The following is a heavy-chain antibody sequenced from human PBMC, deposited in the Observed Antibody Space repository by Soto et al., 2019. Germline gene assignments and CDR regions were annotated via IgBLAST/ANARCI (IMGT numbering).Heavy chain of an antibody. CDR1: GGSISSDYYY. V-gene: IGHV4-30-4*01. Sequence: SETLSLTCTVSGGSISSDYYYCSWLRHPPGKGLEWIGYIYYSVRTAYNPSLKSRIIICIDTSKNQFSLSLNTLNAADTALYYGAGELSKSPEYFDFWGLGTVVTVSS. CDR2: IYYSVRT. J-gene: IGHJ4*02. CDR3: AGELSKSPEYFDF. D-gene: IGHD3-3*02.